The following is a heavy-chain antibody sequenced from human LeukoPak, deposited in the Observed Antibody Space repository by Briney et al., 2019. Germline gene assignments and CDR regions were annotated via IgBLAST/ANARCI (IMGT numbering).Heavy chain of an antibody. Sequence: PGGSLRLSCAASGFTFSSYGMHWVRQAPGKGLEWMAVISYDGSNKYYADSVKGRFTISRDNSKNTLYLQMNSLGAEDTAVYYCARGWLQGWWVVRYWGQGTLVTVSS. CDR3: ARGWLQGWWVVRY. CDR2: ISYDGSNK. V-gene: IGHV3-30*03. D-gene: IGHD5-24*01. J-gene: IGHJ4*02. CDR1: GFTFSSYG.